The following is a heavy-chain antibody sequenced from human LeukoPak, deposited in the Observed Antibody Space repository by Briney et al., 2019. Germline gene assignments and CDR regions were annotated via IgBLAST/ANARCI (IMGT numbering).Heavy chain of an antibody. CDR1: GFIFSTYW. Sequence: PGGSLRLSCAASGFIFSTYWMSWVRQAPGKGLEWVANIKQDGSEKYYVDSVKGRFTISRDNAKNSLYLQMNSLRAEDTAVYYCARGYDSSGYYPALWYFDYWGQGTLVTVSS. D-gene: IGHD3-22*01. CDR3: ARGYDSSGYYPALWYFDY. CDR2: IKQDGSEK. V-gene: IGHV3-7*03. J-gene: IGHJ4*02.